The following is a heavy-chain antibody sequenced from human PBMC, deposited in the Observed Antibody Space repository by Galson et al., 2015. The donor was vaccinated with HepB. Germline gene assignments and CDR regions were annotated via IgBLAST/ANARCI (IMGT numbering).Heavy chain of an antibody. CDR3: VTEYYRRLWFGE. Sequence: SLRLSCAGSGFTFIHAWMTWVRQAPGKGLEWVGRIRSERDGGTAEYIGSVKGRFSISRDDSKHILYLQLNSLKPEDTGVYYCVTEYYRRLWFGEGAQGTLVTVSS. CDR1: GFTFIHAW. CDR2: IRSERDGGTA. V-gene: IGHV3-15*01. J-gene: IGHJ4*02. D-gene: IGHD4-11*01.